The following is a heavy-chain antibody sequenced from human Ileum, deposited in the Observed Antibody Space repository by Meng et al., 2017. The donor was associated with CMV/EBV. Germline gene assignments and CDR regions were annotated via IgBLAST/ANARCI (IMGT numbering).Heavy chain of an antibody. V-gene: IGHV3-13*01. CDR2: IGTADDT. Sequence: GESLKISCAASGFTFSTYDMHWVRQVPGKGLEWVSGIGTADDTYYSDSAKGRFTISRDNAKNSVYLQMNSLRAEDTAVYYCAGEGCSGTRCYGVGGFDIWGQGTMVTVSS. D-gene: IGHD2-2*01. J-gene: IGHJ3*02. CDR1: GFTFSTYD. CDR3: AGEGCSGTRCYGVGGFDI.